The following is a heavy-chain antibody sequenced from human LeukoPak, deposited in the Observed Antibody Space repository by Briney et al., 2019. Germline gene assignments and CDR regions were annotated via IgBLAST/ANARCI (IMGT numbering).Heavy chain of an antibody. CDR1: GGSISYYY. J-gene: IGHJ4*02. CDR3: ARLYYDSSGYYYFDY. D-gene: IGHD3-22*01. Sequence: SETLSLTCTVSGGSISYYYWNWIRQPPGKGLEWIGYIYYSGSTNYDPSLKSRVTISVDTSKNQFSLKLSSVTAADTAAYYCARLYYDSSGYYYFDYWGQGTLVTVSS. CDR2: IYYSGST. V-gene: IGHV4-59*01.